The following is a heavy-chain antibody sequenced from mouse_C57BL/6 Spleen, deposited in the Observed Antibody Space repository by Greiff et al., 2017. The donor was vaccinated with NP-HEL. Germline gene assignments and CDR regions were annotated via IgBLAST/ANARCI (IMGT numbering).Heavy chain of an antibody. J-gene: IGHJ1*03. V-gene: IGHV1-82*01. CDR1: GYAFSSSW. CDR3: ARVYNYGYFDV. Sequence: QVQLQQSGPELVKPGASVKISCKASGYAFSSSWMNWVKQRPGKGLEWIGRIYPGDGDTNYNGKFKGKATLTADKSSSTAYMQLSSLTSEDSAVYFCARVYNYGYFDVWGTGTTVTVSS. CDR2: IYPGDGDT. D-gene: IGHD1-1*01.